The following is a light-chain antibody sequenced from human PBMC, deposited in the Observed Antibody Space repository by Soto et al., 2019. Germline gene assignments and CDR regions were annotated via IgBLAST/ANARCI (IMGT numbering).Light chain of an antibody. V-gene: IGKV3-15*01. CDR2: GAS. Sequence: EIVMTQSPATLSVSPGERATLSCRASQSVRSNLAWYQQKPGQAPRLLIYGASTRATGIPARFSGSGSGTDFILTISSLQSEDFAVYYCQQYNNWRAFGQGTKVEIK. J-gene: IGKJ1*01. CDR1: QSVRSN. CDR3: QQYNNWRA.